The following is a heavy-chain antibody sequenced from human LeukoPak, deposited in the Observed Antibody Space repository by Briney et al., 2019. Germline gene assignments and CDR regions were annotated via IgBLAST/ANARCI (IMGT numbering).Heavy chain of an antibody. J-gene: IGHJ4*02. D-gene: IGHD3-9*01. CDR3: ARHLWREVLTASHFDY. Sequence: PQTLSPTCTLSGGSITTTSSYWDWVRQPPGKGPEWIGSIIYSGTTNYNPSPTSRLTMSVYASKNQFSLELNSVTAADAAVYYCARHLWREVLTASHFDYWGQGTLVTVSS. CDR2: IIYSGTT. V-gene: IGHV4-39*01. CDR1: GGSITTTSSY.